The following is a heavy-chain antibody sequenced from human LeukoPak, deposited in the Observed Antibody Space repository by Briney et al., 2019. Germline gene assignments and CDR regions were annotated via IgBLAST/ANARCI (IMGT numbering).Heavy chain of an antibody. D-gene: IGHD3-10*01. CDR2: ISGSGGST. CDR1: GFTFSSYA. V-gene: IGHV3-23*01. J-gene: IGHJ4*02. CDR3: AKDIWFGESPSDY. Sequence: GGSLRLSCAASGFTFSSYAMSWVRQAPGKGLEWVSAISGSGGSTYYADSVKGRFTNSRDNSKNTLYLQMNSLRAEDTAVYYCAKDIWFGESPSDYWGQGTLVTVSS.